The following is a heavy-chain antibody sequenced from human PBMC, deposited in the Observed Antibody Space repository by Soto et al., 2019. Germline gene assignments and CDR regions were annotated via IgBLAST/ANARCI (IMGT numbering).Heavy chain of an antibody. J-gene: IGHJ1*01. CDR3: ARGDSDLAVSEAAY. V-gene: IGHV4-59*01. Sequence: QMQMQESGPRLVKPSETLSLTCTVSGASITDSYWSWIRQPPEKGLECIGYIYFSGIANYNPSLKSRATISRDTSKNEFSLTLTSVTAADTAIYYCARGDSDLAVSEAAYWGQGTLVTVSS. CDR1: GASITDSY. D-gene: IGHD2-15*01. CDR2: IYFSGIA.